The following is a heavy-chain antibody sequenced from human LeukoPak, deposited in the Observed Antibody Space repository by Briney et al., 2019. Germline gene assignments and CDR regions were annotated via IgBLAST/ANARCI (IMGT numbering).Heavy chain of an antibody. D-gene: IGHD3-10*01. J-gene: IGHJ4*02. CDR3: ARENYASGSYGDY. Sequence: GGSLRLSCATSAFSFKNYGMHWVRQAPGKGLEWVAFIRHDGTNKYYADSVKGRFTISRDNPKSALYLQMNSLRAEDTAVYYCARENYASGSYGDYWGQGTLVTVSS. CDR1: AFSFKNYG. CDR2: IRHDGTNK. V-gene: IGHV3-30*02.